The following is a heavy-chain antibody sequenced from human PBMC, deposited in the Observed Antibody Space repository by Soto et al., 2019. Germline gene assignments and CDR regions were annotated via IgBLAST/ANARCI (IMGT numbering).Heavy chain of an antibody. Sequence: GGSLRLSCAASGFTFSGYGMHWVRQAPGKGLEWVAVISYDGSNKYYADSVKGQFTISRDNSKNSLYLQMNSLRAEDTAVYYCARDLYSYASGDAFDIWGQGTMVTVSS. CDR1: GFTFSGYG. V-gene: IGHV3-30*03. D-gene: IGHD5-18*01. CDR2: ISYDGSNK. J-gene: IGHJ3*02. CDR3: ARDLYSYASGDAFDI.